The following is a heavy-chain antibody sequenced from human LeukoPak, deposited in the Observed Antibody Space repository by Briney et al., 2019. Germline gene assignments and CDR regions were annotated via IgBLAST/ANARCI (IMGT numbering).Heavy chain of an antibody. CDR2: IIPFIGTA. D-gene: IGHD2-2*01. Sequence: SVKVSCKASGGTFTSYAISWVRQAPGQGLEWMGGIIPFIGTANYAQKFQGRVTITTDESTSTAYMALSRLRSEDTTVYYCARGPGVVPAASRAYYYYYMDVGGKGTTVTASS. CDR1: GGTFTSYA. V-gene: IGHV1-69*05. J-gene: IGHJ6*03. CDR3: ARGPGVVPAASRAYYYYYMDV.